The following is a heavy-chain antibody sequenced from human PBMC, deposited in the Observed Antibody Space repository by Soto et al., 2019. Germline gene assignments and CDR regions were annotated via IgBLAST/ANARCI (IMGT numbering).Heavy chain of an antibody. V-gene: IGHV4-31*02. Sequence: LSLTWTVSGGSISSGGYYWSWIRQHPGKGLEWSGYIYYSGSTYYNPSLKRRVTISVDTXXXXXXLXLXSXXXADTAVYYCASTIYGDSRRGYWGQGTLVTVSS. CDR1: GGSISSGGYY. CDR2: IYYSGST. J-gene: IGHJ4*02. D-gene: IGHD4-17*01. CDR3: ASTIYGDSRRGY.